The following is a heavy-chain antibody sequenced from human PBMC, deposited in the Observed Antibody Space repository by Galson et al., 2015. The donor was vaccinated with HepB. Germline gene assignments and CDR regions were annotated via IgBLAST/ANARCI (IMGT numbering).Heavy chain of an antibody. J-gene: IGHJ4*02. Sequence: SLRLSCAASGFTFSTYAMTWVRQAPGKGLEWVSLISGSGDYTYNADSVKGRFTISRDNSKNTLYLQMNSLRAEDTAVYYCAKRSGYYGSGSYPDYWGQGTLVTVSS. V-gene: IGHV3-23*01. D-gene: IGHD3-10*01. CDR1: GFTFSTYA. CDR2: ISGSGDYT. CDR3: AKRSGYYGSGSYPDY.